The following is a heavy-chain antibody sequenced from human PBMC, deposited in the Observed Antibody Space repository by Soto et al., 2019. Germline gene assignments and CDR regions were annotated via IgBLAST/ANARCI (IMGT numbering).Heavy chain of an antibody. J-gene: IGHJ3*02. CDR1: GYPFSSNG. Sequence: QAQLVQSGVEVKKPGASVKVSCKASGYPFSSNGISWVRQAPGRGLEWMGWIGVYSGSTNYAQKFQGRVSMTTDTSTSTAYMELRSLISDDTAVYFCAREGGPTTADAFEIWGQGTMVVVST. D-gene: IGHD1-26*01. V-gene: IGHV1-18*04. CDR3: AREGGPTTADAFEI. CDR2: IGVYSGST.